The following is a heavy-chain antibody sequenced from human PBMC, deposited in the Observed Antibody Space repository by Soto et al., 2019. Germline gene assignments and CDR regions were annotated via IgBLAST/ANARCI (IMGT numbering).Heavy chain of an antibody. Sequence: SETLSLTCSVSGGSLSGFPWIWIRQPPGKGLEWVGYIYHTGRSNYYPSLKSRLTISLDMSRNQFSLQLTSVTAADTALYYCARVSNEYGGNGAFDYWGRGTLVTVSS. CDR1: GGSLSGFP. CDR3: ARVSNEYGGNGAFDY. J-gene: IGHJ4*02. CDR2: IYHTGRS. D-gene: IGHD4-17*01. V-gene: IGHV4-59*01.